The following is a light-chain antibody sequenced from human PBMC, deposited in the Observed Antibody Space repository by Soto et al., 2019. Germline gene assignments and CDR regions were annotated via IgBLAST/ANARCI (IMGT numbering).Light chain of an antibody. CDR2: GTT. CDR3: QQSFSIPLT. J-gene: IGKJ4*01. V-gene: IGKV1-39*01. CDR1: QSISTF. Sequence: DIQMTQSPSSLSASVGDRVTITCRASQSISTFLNWYQQKPGKAPRLLIYGTTNLQSGVPSRFSGSGSETDFSLTISSLQPEDFATYYCQQSFSIPLTFGGGTPVDIK.